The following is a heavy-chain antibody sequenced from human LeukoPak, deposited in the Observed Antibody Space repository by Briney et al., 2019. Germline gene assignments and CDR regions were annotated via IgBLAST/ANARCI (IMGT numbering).Heavy chain of an antibody. J-gene: IGHJ4*02. CDR3: ARDVRQQLLSN. Sequence: SVKVPCKASGGTSSSYTIIWVPQAPGQGLEWMGRITPILGIAHYAQQSQGRDTINADNYPSTAYMELSSLRSEDTAVYYCARDVRQQLLSNWGQGTLVTVSS. CDR2: ITPILGIA. V-gene: IGHV1-69*04. CDR1: GGTSSSYT. D-gene: IGHD2-2*01.